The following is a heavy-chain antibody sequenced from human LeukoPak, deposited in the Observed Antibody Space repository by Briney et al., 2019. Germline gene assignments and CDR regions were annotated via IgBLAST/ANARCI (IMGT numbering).Heavy chain of an antibody. V-gene: IGHV4-59*01. CDR2: IYYSGST. J-gene: IGHJ3*02. CDR1: GGSISSYY. CDR3: ASTRVPGAFDI. Sequence: SETLSLTCTVSGGSISSYYWSWIRQPPGKGLEWIGYIYYSGSTNYNPSLKSRVTISVDTSKNQFFLKLSSVTAADTAVYYCASTRVPGAFDIWGQGTMVTVSS. D-gene: IGHD2-15*01.